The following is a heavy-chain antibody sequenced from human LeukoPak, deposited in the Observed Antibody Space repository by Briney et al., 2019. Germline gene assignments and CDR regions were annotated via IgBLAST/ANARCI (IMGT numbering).Heavy chain of an antibody. V-gene: IGHV3-23*01. CDR3: AKGSTSFWYFDL. CDR2: ISGRDGST. Sequence: GGSLRLSCAASGFTFSDYYMSWIRQAPGKGLEWVSAISGRDGSTFYANSVRGRFTISSDTSKNTLYLQMSTLRAEDTAVYYCAKGSTSFWYFDLWGRGTLVTVSS. J-gene: IGHJ2*01. CDR1: GFTFSDYY. D-gene: IGHD4-11*01.